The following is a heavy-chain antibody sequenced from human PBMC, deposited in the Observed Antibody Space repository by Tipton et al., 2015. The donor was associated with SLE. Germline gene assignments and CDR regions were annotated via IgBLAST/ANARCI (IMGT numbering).Heavy chain of an antibody. CDR2: NTDSGRI. CDR3: ARQRTLDV. D-gene: IGHD1-1*01. Sequence: TLSLTCAVSGGSFSGHYWTWIRQPPGKGLEWIGENTDSGRINYNPSLKSRATMSIDTSKDHFPLTLASAAAADAAVYYCARQRTLDVWGQGTTVTVSS. J-gene: IGHJ6*01. CDR1: GGSFSGHY. V-gene: IGHV4-34*01.